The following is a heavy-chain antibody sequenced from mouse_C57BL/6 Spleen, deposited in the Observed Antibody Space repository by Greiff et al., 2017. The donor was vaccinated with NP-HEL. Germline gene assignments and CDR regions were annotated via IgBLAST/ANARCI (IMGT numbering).Heavy chain of an antibody. Sequence: VKLQQSGPELVKPGASVKISCKASGYAFSSSWMNWVKQRPGKGLEWIGRIYPGDGDTNYNGKFKGKATLTADKSSSTAYMQLSSLTSEDSAVYFCAREEDSYYSNVYFDYWGQGTTLTVSS. D-gene: IGHD2-5*01. J-gene: IGHJ2*01. CDR1: GYAFSSSW. V-gene: IGHV1-82*01. CDR2: IYPGDGDT. CDR3: AREEDSYYSNVYFDY.